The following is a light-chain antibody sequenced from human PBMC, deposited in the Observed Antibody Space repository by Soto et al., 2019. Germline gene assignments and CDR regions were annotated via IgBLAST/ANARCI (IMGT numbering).Light chain of an antibody. CDR2: KAS. V-gene: IGKV1-5*03. J-gene: IGKJ1*01. Sequence: DVQMTQSPSTLSASVGDRVTITCRASQSINNLLAWYQQKPGKAPKLLIYKASELESGVSSRFGGSGSGTGFTLTISSLQPDDFATYYCQQYKSYPWTFGQGTKVDI. CDR3: QQYKSYPWT. CDR1: QSINNL.